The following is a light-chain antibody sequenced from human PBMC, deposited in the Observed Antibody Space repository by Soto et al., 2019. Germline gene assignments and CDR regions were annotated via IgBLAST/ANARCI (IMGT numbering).Light chain of an antibody. CDR3: QQYDNSPPIT. J-gene: IGKJ5*01. V-gene: IGKV3-20*01. CDR1: QTVSSNQ. Sequence: PGEGATLSCRASQTVSSNQLAWYQQKPGQSPRLLVYATSTRAPGIPDRFSGSGSGTDFTLTISRLEPEDFAVYYCQQYDNSPPITFGHGTRLDIK. CDR2: ATS.